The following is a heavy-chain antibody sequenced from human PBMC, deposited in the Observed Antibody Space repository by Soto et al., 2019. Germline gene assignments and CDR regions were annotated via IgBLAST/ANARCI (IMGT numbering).Heavy chain of an antibody. D-gene: IGHD2-21*02. CDR1: GFTFSSYG. J-gene: IGHJ2*01. CDR3: AKDVVTSVVTQTGRDL. Sequence: QVQLVESGGGVVQPGRSLRLSCAASGFTFSSYGMHWVRQAPGKGLEWVAVISYDGSNKYYADSVKGRFTISRDNSKNTLDLQTNSLRAEDTAVYYCAKDVVTSVVTQTGRDLWGRGTLVTVSS. CDR2: ISYDGSNK. V-gene: IGHV3-30*18.